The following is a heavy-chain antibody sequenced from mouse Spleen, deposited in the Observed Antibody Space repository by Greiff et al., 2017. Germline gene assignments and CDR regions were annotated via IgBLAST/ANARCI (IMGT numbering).Heavy chain of an antibody. CDR1: GYTFTSYC. CDR2: IYPSSGYT. J-gene: IGHJ3*01. CDR3: SSTGTAY. Sequence: QVQLQQSGAELAKPGASVKLSCKASGYTFTSYCMHWVKQRPGQGLEWIGYIYPSSGYTKYNQKFKDKATLTADKSSSTDYMQLSRLTYEDSAVYYWSSTGTAYWGQGTLITVSA. V-gene: IGHV1-7*01. D-gene: IGHD4-1*01.